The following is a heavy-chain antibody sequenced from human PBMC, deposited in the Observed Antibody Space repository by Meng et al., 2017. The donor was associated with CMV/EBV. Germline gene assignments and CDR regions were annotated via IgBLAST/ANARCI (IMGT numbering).Heavy chain of an antibody. CDR3: ARGIYDSSGYYYYYFDY. V-gene: IGHV6-1*01. D-gene: IGHD3-22*01. J-gene: IGHJ4*02. CDR1: VSSNSAA. Sequence: VSSNSAAWNWIRQSPSRGLEWLGRTYYRSKWYNDYAVSVKSRITINPDTSKNQFSLQLNSVTPEDTAVYYCARGIYDSSGYYYYYFDYWGQGTLVTVSS. CDR2: TYYRSKWYN.